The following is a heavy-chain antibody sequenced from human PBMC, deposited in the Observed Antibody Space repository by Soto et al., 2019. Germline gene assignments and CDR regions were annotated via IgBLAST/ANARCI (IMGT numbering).Heavy chain of an antibody. D-gene: IGHD2-2*01. J-gene: IGHJ4*02. CDR2: ITSSSVT. V-gene: IGHV3-48*01. CDR3: VGEVGFQLIY. Sequence: GGSQRLSSEAAGFTFRTHGMNWVRQAPGKGLEWISYITSSSVTMYADSVKGRFTISRDNAKNSLYLQMNSLRVEDTAVFFCVGEVGFQLIYWGQGTLVTVSS. CDR1: GFTFRTHG.